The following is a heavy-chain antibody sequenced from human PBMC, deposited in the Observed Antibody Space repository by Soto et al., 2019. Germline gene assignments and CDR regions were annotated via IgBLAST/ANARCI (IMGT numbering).Heavy chain of an antibody. D-gene: IGHD6-13*01. CDR2: INPNSGGT. Sequence: QVQLVQSGAEVKKPGASVKVSCKASGYTFTGYYMHWVRQAPGQGLEWMGWINPNSGGTNYAEKFQGWVNMTRDTSISTAYMELSRLRSDDTAVYYCARGIAAAAARGMDVWGQGTTVTVSS. CDR3: ARGIAAAAARGMDV. CDR1: GYTFTGYY. J-gene: IGHJ6*02. V-gene: IGHV1-2*04.